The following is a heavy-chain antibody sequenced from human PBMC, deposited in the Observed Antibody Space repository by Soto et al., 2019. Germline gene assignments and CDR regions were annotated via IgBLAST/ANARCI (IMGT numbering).Heavy chain of an antibody. CDR3: ARDSAKYSSGCPYY. CDR2: IWYDGSNK. Sequence: GRSLRLSCAASGFTFSSYGMHWVRQAPGKGLEWVAVIWYDGSNKYYADSVKGRFTISRDNSKNTLYLQMNSLRAEDTAVYYCARDSAKYSSGCPYYWGQGTLVTVSS. J-gene: IGHJ4*02. CDR1: GFTFSSYG. D-gene: IGHD6-19*01. V-gene: IGHV3-33*01.